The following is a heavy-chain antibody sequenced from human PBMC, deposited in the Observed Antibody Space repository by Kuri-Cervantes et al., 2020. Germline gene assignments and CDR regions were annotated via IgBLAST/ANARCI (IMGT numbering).Heavy chain of an antibody. Sequence: GESLKISCAASGFTFSSYSMNWVRQAPGKGLEWVSSISSSSSYIYYADSVKGRFTISRDNAKNSLYLQMNSLRAEDTAVYYCARDFFLVNSSGPRWGQGTLVTVSS. CDR2: ISSSSSYI. D-gene: IGHD3-22*01. V-gene: IGHV3-21*01. CDR1: GFTFSSYS. J-gene: IGHJ4*02. CDR3: ARDFFLVNSSGPR.